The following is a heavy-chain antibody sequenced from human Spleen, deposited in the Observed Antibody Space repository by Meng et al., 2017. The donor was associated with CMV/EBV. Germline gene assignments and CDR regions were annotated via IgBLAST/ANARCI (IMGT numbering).Heavy chain of an antibody. J-gene: IGHJ4*02. CDR2: IQYDGSNK. V-gene: IGHV3-30*02. Sequence: YGMHWVRQAPGKGLEWVAFIQYDGSNKYYADSVKGRFTISRDNSKNTLYLQMNSLRAEDTAVYYCAKMGSGYCSSTSCYNPSSFDYWGQGTLVTVSS. CDR3: AKMGSGYCSSTSCYNPSSFDY. D-gene: IGHD2-2*02. CDR1: YG.